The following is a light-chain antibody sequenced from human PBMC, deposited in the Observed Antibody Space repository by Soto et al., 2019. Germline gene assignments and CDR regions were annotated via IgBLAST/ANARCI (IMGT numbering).Light chain of an antibody. V-gene: IGKV3-15*01. Sequence: EIVMTQSPATLSVSPGERATLSCRASQSVSNNLAWYQKKPGQAPRLLIYGASTMATGIPARFSGGGSGTEFTLTISSLQSEDFAVSYCQQYNNWWTFGQGTRVEIK. J-gene: IGKJ1*01. CDR3: QQYNNWWT. CDR1: QSVSNN. CDR2: GAS.